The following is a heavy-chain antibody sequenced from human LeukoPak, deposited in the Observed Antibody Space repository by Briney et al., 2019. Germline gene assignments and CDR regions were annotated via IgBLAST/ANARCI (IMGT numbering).Heavy chain of an antibody. CDR3: TGYYGSGSYHKDDY. CDR1: GFTFSNAW. D-gene: IGHD3-10*01. J-gene: IGHJ4*02. Sequence: PGGSLRLSCAASGFTFSNAWMSWVRQAPGKGLEWVGRIKSKTDGGTTDYAAPVKGRFTISRDDSKNTLYLQMNSLKTEDTAVYYCTGYYGSGSYHKDDYWGQGTLVTVSS. V-gene: IGHV3-15*01. CDR2: IKSKTDGGTT.